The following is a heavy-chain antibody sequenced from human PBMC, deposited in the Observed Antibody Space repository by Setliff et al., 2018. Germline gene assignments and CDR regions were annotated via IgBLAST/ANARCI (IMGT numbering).Heavy chain of an antibody. Sequence: SETRPSPALSLVIPSVVVTTGAGSGSPPGKGLEWIASIYYRGSTSYNSSLKSRVSISVDTSKNQFSLNLNSVTAADTAVYYCATLTGDRGVDYWGQGRLVTVSS. CDR2: IYYRGST. CDR1: VIPSVVVTT. CDR3: ATLTGDRGVDY. D-gene: IGHD7-27*01. V-gene: IGHV4-38-2*01. J-gene: IGHJ4*02.